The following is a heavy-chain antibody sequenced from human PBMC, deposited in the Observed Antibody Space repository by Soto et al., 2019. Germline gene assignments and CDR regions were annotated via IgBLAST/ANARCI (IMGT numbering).Heavy chain of an antibody. CDR3: AREKYGMDV. J-gene: IGHJ6*02. Sequence: EVQLVETGGGLVQPGGSLRLSCAASGFTVSSNYMSWVRQAPGKGLEWVAVIYSGGSTYYAASAKGRATISRDNYKNTLYLQMNSLRDEDTDVYYCAREKYGMDVWGQGTTVTVSS. CDR2: IYSGGST. CDR1: GFTVSSNY. V-gene: IGHV3-53*02.